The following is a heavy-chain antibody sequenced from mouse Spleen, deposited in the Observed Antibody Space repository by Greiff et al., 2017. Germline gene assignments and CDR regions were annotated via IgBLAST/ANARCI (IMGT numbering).Heavy chain of an antibody. J-gene: IGHJ1*01. CDR2: INYDGSST. CDR1: GFTFSDYY. D-gene: IGHD2-13*01. CDR3: ARDGNYGDYWYFDV. Sequence: EVKLVESEGGLVQPGSSMKLSCTASGFTFSDYYMAWVRQVPEKGLEWVANINYDGSSTYYLDSLKSRFIISRDNAKNILYLQMSSLKSEDTATYYCARDGNYGDYWYFDVWGAGTTVTVSS. V-gene: IGHV5-16*01.